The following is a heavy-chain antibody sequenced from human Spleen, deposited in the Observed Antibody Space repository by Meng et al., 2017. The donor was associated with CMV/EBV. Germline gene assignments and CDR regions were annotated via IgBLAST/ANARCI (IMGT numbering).Heavy chain of an antibody. Sequence: LSLICAVSGFTFSSYSMNWVRQAPGKGLEWVSSISSSSSYIYYADSVKGRFTISRYNAKNSLYLQMNSLRAEATAVYYCAKGCVRSNPSCMGFEYWGQGTLVTVSS. V-gene: IGHV3-21*01. CDR2: ISSSSSYI. CDR3: AKGCVRSNPSCMGFEY. CDR1: GFTFSSYS. D-gene: IGHD2-2*01. J-gene: IGHJ4*02.